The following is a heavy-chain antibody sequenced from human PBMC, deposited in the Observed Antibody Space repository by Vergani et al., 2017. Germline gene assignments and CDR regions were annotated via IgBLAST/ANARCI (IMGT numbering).Heavy chain of an antibody. CDR1: GFTFRNCA. V-gene: IGHV3-48*01. CDR3: ARDHRDYNNYPGTFDI. Sequence: EVQLLESGGGLAQPGGSLRLSCAASGFTFRNCAMTWVRQAPGKGLEWVSYISNSGNTIEYADSVKGRFSISRDNAKSSLFLQMDSLRAEDTAVYYCARDHRDYNNYPGTFDIWGQGSMVTVSS. D-gene: IGHD5-24*01. J-gene: IGHJ3*02. CDR2: ISNSGNTI.